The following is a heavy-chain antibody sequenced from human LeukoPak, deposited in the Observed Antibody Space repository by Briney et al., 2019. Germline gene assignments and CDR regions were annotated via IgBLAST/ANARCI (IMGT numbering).Heavy chain of an antibody. CDR1: GFTFSSYA. CDR2: IGGSGGST. CDR3: AREEMRTYYYGSGSSGYFQH. D-gene: IGHD3-10*01. Sequence: GGSLRLSCAASGFTFSSYAMSWVRQAPGKGLEWVSAIGGSGGSTYYADSVKGRFTISRDNAKNSLYLQMNSLRAEDTAVYYCAREEMRTYYYGSGSSGYFQHWGQGTLVSVSS. J-gene: IGHJ1*01. V-gene: IGHV3-23*01.